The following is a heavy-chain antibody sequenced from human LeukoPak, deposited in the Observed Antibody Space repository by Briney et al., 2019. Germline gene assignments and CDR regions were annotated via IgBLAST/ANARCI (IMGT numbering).Heavy chain of an antibody. CDR1: GFTYSSYA. CDR3: AKNVESDY. V-gene: IGHV3-23*01. Sequence: SGGSLRLSCAASGFTYSSYAMSWVRQAPGKGLEWVSAISGSATSTSYADSVKGRFTISRDNSKNTLYLQMNSLRAEDTAIYYCAKNVESDYWGQGTLVTVSS. CDR2: ISGSATST. J-gene: IGHJ4*02. D-gene: IGHD1-1*01.